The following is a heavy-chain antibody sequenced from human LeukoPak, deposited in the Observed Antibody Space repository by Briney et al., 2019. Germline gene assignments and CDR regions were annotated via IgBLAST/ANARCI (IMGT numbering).Heavy chain of an antibody. CDR1: GYTFTTYV. CDR3: ARAQLRSFIAAAGTSGMDV. D-gene: IGHD6-13*01. J-gene: IGHJ6*02. Sequence: ASVKVSCKASGYTFTTYVISWVRQAPGQGLEGMGWISAYNANTNYAQKLQGRVTMTTDTSTSTAYMELRSLRSDDTDVYYCARAQLRSFIAAAGTSGMDVWGQGTTVTVSS. V-gene: IGHV1-18*01. CDR2: ISAYNANT.